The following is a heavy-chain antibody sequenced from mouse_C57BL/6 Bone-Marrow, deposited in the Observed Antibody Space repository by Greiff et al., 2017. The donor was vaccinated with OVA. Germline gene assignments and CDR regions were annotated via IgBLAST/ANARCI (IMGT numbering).Heavy chain of an antibody. CDR1: GFTFSSYA. CDR2: ISDGGSYT. D-gene: IGHD1-1*01. CDR3: ARVDYGSSYTWFAY. Sequence: EVKVVESGGGLVKPGGSLKLSCAASGFTFSSYAMSWVRQTPEKRLEWVATISDGGSYTYYPDNVKGRFTISRDNAKNNLYLQMSHLKSEDTAMYYCARVDYGSSYTWFAYWGQGTLVTVSA. J-gene: IGHJ3*01. V-gene: IGHV5-4*03.